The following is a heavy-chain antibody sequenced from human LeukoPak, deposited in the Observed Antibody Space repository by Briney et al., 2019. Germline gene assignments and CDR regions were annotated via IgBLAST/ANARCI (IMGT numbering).Heavy chain of an antibody. CDR3: ARDHHRRLYDSQARDTFDI. CDR1: GFIFSSYS. Sequence: GGSLRLSCAASGFIFSSYSMNWVRQAPGKGLEWVSYISSSSSTMYYADSVKGRFSISRDNAKNSLYLQMNSLRAEDTAVYYCARDHHRRLYDSQARDTFDIWGQGTMVTVSS. J-gene: IGHJ3*02. D-gene: IGHD3-22*01. CDR2: ISSSSSTM. V-gene: IGHV3-48*01.